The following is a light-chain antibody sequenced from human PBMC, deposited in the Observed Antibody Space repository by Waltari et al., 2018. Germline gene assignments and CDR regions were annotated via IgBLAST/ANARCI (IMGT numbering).Light chain of an antibody. CDR3: QQYYSTPPT. J-gene: IGKJ5*01. CDR2: WAS. CDR1: QTLLYSSNNKNY. Sequence: DIVMTQSPDSLAVSLGERATINCKSSQTLLYSSNNKNYLAWYQQKPGQPPKLLIYWASARESGGPDRFSGSGSGTDFTLTSSSLQAEDVAVYYCQQYYSTPPTFGQGTRLEIK. V-gene: IGKV4-1*01.